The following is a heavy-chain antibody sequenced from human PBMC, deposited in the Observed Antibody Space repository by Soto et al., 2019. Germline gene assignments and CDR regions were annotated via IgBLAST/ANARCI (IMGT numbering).Heavy chain of an antibody. CDR1: GFTFSSYW. Sequence: EVQVVESGGDLVQPGGSLRLSCAASGFTFSSYWMSWVRQAPGKGLEWVANIKQDGSEKYYVDSVKGRFTMSRDNAENSLYLQMNSLRAEDTAVYYCARGRLYSSNWYGYYGMDVWGQGTTVTVSS. J-gene: IGHJ6*02. CDR3: ARGRLYSSNWYGYYGMDV. D-gene: IGHD6-13*01. V-gene: IGHV3-7*01. CDR2: IKQDGSEK.